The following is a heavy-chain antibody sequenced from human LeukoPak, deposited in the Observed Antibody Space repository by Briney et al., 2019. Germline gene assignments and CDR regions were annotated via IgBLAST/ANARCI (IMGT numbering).Heavy chain of an antibody. CDR1: GFTFSNAW. CDR2: ISSSGSTI. Sequence: GGSLRLSCAASGFTFSNAWMSWVRQAPGKGLEWVSYISSSGSTIYYADSVKGRFTIFRDNAKNSLYLQMNSLRAEDTAVYYCARDIISSGYYAFDIWGQGTMVTVSS. D-gene: IGHD3-22*01. V-gene: IGHV3-11*04. CDR3: ARDIISSGYYAFDI. J-gene: IGHJ3*02.